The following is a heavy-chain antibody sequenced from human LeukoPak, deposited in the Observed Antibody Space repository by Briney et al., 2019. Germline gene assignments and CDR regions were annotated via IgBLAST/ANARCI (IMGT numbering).Heavy chain of an antibody. V-gene: IGHV4-59*01. J-gene: IGHJ4*02. CDR3: ARQRHHLDY. Sequence: SETLSLTCTVSGGSINSYYWAWIRQPPGKGLEWIGYIYYSGSTNYNPSLKSRVTISVDTSKNQFSLKLSSVTAADTAVYYCARQRHHLDYWGQGTLVTVSS. CDR2: IYYSGST. CDR1: GGSINSYY.